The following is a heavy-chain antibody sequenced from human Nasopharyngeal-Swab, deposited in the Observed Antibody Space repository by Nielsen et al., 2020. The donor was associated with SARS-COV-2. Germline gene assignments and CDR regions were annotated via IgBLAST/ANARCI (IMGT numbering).Heavy chain of an antibody. CDR1: GFTFSNYA. Sequence: GESLKISCTASGFTFSNYAMYWVRQAPGKGLEWVSVINSSGGSTHYADSVKGRFTISRDNSKNTLYLQMNSLRAEDTAVYYCAAEATGTDAFDIWGQGTMVTVSS. CDR3: AAEATGTDAFDI. CDR2: INSSGGST. V-gene: IGHV3-23*01. J-gene: IGHJ3*02. D-gene: IGHD6-13*01.